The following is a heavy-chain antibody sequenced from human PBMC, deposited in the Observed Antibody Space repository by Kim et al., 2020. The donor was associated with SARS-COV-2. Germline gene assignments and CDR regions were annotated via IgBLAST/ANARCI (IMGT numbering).Heavy chain of an antibody. CDR1: GYTFTSYY. V-gene: IGHV1-46*01. Sequence: ASVKVSCKASGYTFTSYYMHWVRQAPGQGLEWMGIINPSGGSTSYAQKFQGRVTMTRDTSTSTVYMELSSLRSEDTAVYYCARDQVLKGSGPNFDYWGQGTLVTVSS. CDR3: ARDQVLKGSGPNFDY. D-gene: IGHD3-10*01. J-gene: IGHJ4*02. CDR2: INPSGGST.